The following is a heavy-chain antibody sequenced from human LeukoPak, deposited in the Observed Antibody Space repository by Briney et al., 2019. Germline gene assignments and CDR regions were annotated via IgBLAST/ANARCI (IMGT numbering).Heavy chain of an antibody. Sequence: GASVKVSCKASGYTFTSYGISWVRQAPGQGLEWMGWISAYNGNTNYAQKLQGRVTMTTDTSISTAYMELSSLRSEDTAVYYCASRAAASDSSYGMDVWGQGTTVTVSS. V-gene: IGHV1-18*01. CDR2: ISAYNGNT. CDR1: GYTFTSYG. J-gene: IGHJ6*02. D-gene: IGHD6-13*01. CDR3: ASRAAASDSSYGMDV.